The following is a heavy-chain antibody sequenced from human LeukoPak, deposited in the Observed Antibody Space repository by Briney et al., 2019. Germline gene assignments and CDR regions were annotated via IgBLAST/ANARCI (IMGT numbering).Heavy chain of an antibody. D-gene: IGHD4-23*01. J-gene: IGHJ4*02. V-gene: IGHV1-69*13. CDR1: GGTFSSYA. CDR3: ATDPSFGTTVVTQFDY. CDR2: IIPIFGTA. Sequence: ASVKVSCKASGGTFSSYAISWVRQAPGQGLEWMGGIIPIFGTANYAQKFQGRVTITADESTSTAYMELSSLRSEDTAVYYCATDPSFGTTVVTQFDYWGQGTLVTVSS.